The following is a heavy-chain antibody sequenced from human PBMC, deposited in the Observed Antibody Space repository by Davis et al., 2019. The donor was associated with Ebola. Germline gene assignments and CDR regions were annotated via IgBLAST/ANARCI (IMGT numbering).Heavy chain of an antibody. J-gene: IGHJ4*02. CDR2: IYYSGST. CDR3: ARDPQGQLKTADYFDY. D-gene: IGHD6-13*01. CDR1: GGSISSGGYY. Sequence: MPSETLSLTCTVSGGSISSGGYYWSWIRQHPGKGLEWIGYIYYSGSTYYNPSLKSRVTISVDTSKNQFFLKLSSVTAADTAVYYCARDPQGQLKTADYFDYWGQGTLVTVSA. V-gene: IGHV4-31*03.